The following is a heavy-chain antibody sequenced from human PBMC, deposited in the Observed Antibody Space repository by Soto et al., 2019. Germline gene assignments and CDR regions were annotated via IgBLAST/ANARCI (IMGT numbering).Heavy chain of an antibody. D-gene: IGHD3-3*01. CDR1: GGTFSSYA. CDR3: ARLYYDFWSGYYFYNWFDP. CDR2: IIPIFGTA. Sequence: VASVKVSCKASGGTFSSYAISWVRQAPGQGLEWMGGIIPIFGTANYAQKFQGRVTITADESTSTAYMELSSLRSEDTAVYYCARLYYDFWSGYYFYNWFDPWGQGTLVTVSS. V-gene: IGHV1-69*13. J-gene: IGHJ5*02.